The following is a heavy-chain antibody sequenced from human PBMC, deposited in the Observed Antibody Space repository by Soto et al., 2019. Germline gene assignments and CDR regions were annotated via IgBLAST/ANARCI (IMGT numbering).Heavy chain of an antibody. D-gene: IGHD2-15*01. J-gene: IGHJ6*02. CDR3: ARLYCSGGSCYSSYYDYYGMDV. CDR1: GYTFTSYG. Sequence: QVQLVQSGAEVKKPGASVKVSCKASGYTFTSYGISWVRQAPGQGLECMGWISAYNGNTNYAQKLQGRVTMTTDTSTSTAYMELRSLRSDDTAVYYCARLYCSGGSCYSSYYDYYGMDVWGQGTTVTVSS. CDR2: ISAYNGNT. V-gene: IGHV1-18*01.